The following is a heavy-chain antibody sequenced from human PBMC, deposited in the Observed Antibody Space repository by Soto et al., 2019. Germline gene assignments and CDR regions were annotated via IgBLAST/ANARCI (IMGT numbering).Heavy chain of an antibody. Sequence: GGSLRLSCAASGFPFSRYAMNWVCQAPGKGPEWVSHISVTGGTYYADSVKGRFTISRDNSKNTLFLQMNSLRAQDTAQYYCAKSLNTATSFDYWGQGTPFTVSS. V-gene: IGHV3-23*01. J-gene: IGHJ4*02. CDR1: GFPFSRYA. CDR3: AKSLNTATSFDY. CDR2: ISVTGGT.